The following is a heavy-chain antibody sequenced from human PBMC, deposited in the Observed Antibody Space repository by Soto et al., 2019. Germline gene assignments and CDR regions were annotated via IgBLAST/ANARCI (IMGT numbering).Heavy chain of an antibody. CDR2: IGTVGDA. D-gene: IGHD7-27*01. CDR1: GFTFSNSD. CDR3: ARGTGAQLMYFDL. J-gene: IGHJ2*01. Sequence: EVNLVESGGGLVRPGGSLRLSCAASGFTFSNSDMHWVRQSAGKGLEWLSGIGTVGDAYYPPSVRGRFTISSENAKNSLYLQMHGLRAEDTAVYFCARGTGAQLMYFDLWGRGTLVTVSS. V-gene: IGHV3-13*01.